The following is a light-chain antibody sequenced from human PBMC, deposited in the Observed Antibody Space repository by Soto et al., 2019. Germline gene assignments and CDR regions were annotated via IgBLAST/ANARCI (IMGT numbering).Light chain of an antibody. J-gene: IGLJ1*01. V-gene: IGLV2-14*03. CDR1: RSDIGGYSH. CDR3: SSYTSSGTYV. CDR2: EVR. Sequence: QSVLTQPASVSGSPGQSITVSCTGTRSDIGGYSHVSWYQQHPGKVPKLIIYEVRNRPSGVSNRFSGSKSGNTASLTISGLQAEDEAEYYCSSYTSSGTYVLGTGTKLTVL.